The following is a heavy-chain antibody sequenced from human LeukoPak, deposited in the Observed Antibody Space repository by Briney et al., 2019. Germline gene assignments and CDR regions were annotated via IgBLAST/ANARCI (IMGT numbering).Heavy chain of an antibody. V-gene: IGHV3-48*02. CDR2: ISGSSFTI. D-gene: IGHD3-10*01. CDR3: ARHYSNSGSYHDALDI. J-gene: IGHJ3*02. Sequence: GGSLRLSCAASGFTFSTCGMNWVRQAPGKGLEWVSYISGSSFTIYYADSVKGRFTISRDNAKNSLYLQMNSLRDEDTTVYYCARHYSNSGSYHDALDIWGQGTLVSVSS. CDR1: GFTFSTCG.